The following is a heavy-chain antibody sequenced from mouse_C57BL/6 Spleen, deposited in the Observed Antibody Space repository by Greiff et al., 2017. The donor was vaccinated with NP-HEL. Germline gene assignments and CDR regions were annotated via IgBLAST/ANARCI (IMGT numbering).Heavy chain of an antibody. CDR1: GFTFSSYA. V-gene: IGHV5-4*01. J-gene: IGHJ1*03. CDR3: ARERNYGSRGYFDV. CDR2: ISDGGSYT. D-gene: IGHD1-1*01. Sequence: EVQGVESGGGLVKPGGSLKLSCAASGFTFSSYAMSWVRQTPEKRLEWVATISDGGSYTYYPDNVKGRFTISRDNAKNNLYLQMSHLKSEDTAMYYCARERNYGSRGYFDVWGTGTTVTVSS.